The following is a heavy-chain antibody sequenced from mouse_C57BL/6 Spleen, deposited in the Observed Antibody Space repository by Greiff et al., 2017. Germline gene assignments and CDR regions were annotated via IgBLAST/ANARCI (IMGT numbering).Heavy chain of an antibody. D-gene: IGHD1-1*01. V-gene: IGHV5-17*01. CDR1: GFTFSDYG. Sequence: DVKLVESGGGLVKPGGSLKLSCAASGFTFSDYGMHWVRQAPEKGLEWVAYISSGSSTIYYADTVKGRFTISRDNAKNTLFLQMTSLRSEDTAMYYCAREHYYYGSSSLDYWGQGTTLTVSS. J-gene: IGHJ2*01. CDR2: ISSGSSTI. CDR3: AREHYYYGSSSLDY.